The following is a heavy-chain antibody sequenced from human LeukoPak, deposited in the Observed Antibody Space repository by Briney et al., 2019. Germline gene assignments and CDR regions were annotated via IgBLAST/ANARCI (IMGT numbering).Heavy chain of an antibody. D-gene: IGHD6-13*01. V-gene: IGHV1-18*01. CDR3: ARGSGYRSSWLSDY. CDR2: ISAYNGNT. CDR1: VYTYTSYG. Sequence: GAAVNVSFKSSVYTYTSYGISWVRQAPGQGLEWMGWISAYNGNTNDAQKLQGRVTMTTDTSTSTAYMELRSLRSDDTAGYYCARGSGYRSSWLSDYWGQGTLVTVSS. J-gene: IGHJ4*02.